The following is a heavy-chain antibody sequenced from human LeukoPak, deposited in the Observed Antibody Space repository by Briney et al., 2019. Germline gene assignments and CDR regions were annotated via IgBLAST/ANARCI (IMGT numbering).Heavy chain of an antibody. D-gene: IGHD3-22*01. CDR1: GYTFTSYG. CDR2: ISAYNGNT. J-gene: IGHJ4*02. CDR3: ARHTYYYDSSGYLFDY. V-gene: IGHV1-18*01. Sequence: ASVKVSCKASGYTFTSYGISWVRQAPGQGLEWMGWISAYNGNTNYAQKLQGRVTMTTDTSTNTAYMELRSLRSDDTAAYYCARHTYYYDSSGYLFDYWGQGTLVTVSS.